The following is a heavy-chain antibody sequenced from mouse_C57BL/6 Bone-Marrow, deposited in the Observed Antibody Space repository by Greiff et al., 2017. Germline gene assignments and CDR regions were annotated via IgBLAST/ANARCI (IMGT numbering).Heavy chain of an antibody. J-gene: IGHJ4*01. CDR3: ARYAMDY. Sequence: EVHLVESGGGLVKPGGSLKLFCAASGFPFSDYGMHWVRQAPEKGLEWVAYISSGSSTIYYADTVKGRFTISRDNAKNTLFLQMTSLRSEDTAMYYCARYAMDYWGQGTSVTVSS. CDR2: ISSGSSTI. V-gene: IGHV5-17*01. CDR1: GFPFSDYG.